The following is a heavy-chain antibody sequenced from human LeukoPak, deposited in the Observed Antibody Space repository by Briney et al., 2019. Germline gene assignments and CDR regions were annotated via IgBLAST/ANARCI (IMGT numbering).Heavy chain of an antibody. J-gene: IGHJ4*02. Sequence: GGSLRLSCAASGFTFSSYWMSWVRQAPGKGLEWVANIKQDGSEKYYVDSVKGRFTISRDNSKNTLYLQMDSLRADDTAVYYCARAVPGYLGHFDYWGQGTLVTVSS. D-gene: IGHD3-10*02. CDR2: IKQDGSEK. V-gene: IGHV3-7*03. CDR3: ARAVPGYLGHFDY. CDR1: GFTFSSYW.